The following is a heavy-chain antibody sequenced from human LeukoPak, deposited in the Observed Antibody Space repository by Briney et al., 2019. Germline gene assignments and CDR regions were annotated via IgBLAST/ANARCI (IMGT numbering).Heavy chain of an antibody. V-gene: IGHV3-23*01. CDR2: ISGSGGST. Sequence: GGSLRLSCAASGFTFSSYAMSWVRQAPGKGLEWVSAISGSGGSTYYADSVKGRFTISRDNSKNTLYLQMNSLRAEDTAVYYCVKDPQLRYYFDYWGQGTLVTVSS. CDR3: VKDPQLRYYFDY. J-gene: IGHJ4*02. D-gene: IGHD3-9*01. CDR1: GFTFSSYA.